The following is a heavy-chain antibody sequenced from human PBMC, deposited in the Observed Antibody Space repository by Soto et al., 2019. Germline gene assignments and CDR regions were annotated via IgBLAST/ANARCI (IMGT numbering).Heavy chain of an antibody. V-gene: IGHV3-30*03. Sequence: PGGSLRLSCAASGFTFSSYGMHWVRQAPGKGLEWVAVISYDGSNKYYADSVKGRFTISRDNSKNTLYLQMNSLRAEDTAVYYSARDLNTIFGVVISPRAFDIWGQGTMVTVSS. CDR2: ISYDGSNK. CDR1: GFTFSSYG. CDR3: ARDLNTIFGVVISPRAFDI. D-gene: IGHD3-3*01. J-gene: IGHJ3*02.